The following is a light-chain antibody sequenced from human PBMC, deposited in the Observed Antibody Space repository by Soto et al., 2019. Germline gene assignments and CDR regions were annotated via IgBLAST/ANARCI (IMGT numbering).Light chain of an antibody. CDR3: QQYYSSPTT. CDR2: GAS. CDR1: QSVTSN. J-gene: IGKJ1*01. V-gene: IGKV3-15*01. Sequence: EIVMTQSPATLSVSPGERATLFCRASQSVTSNLAWFQQKPGQAPRLLIYGASTRATGIPARFSGSGSGTDFTLTISSLQAEDVAVYYCQQYYSSPTTFGQGTRVEIK.